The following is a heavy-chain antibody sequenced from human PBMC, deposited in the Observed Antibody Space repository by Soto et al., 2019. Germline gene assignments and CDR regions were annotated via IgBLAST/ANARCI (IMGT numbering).Heavy chain of an antibody. CDR2: INHSGST. V-gene: IGHV4-34*01. J-gene: IGHJ6*03. D-gene: IGHD3-3*01. CDR1: GGSLSGYF. CDR3: ASYHYFDFWIGSRHYMDA. Sequence: QVHLEQWGAGLLKPSETLSLTCDVYGGSLSGYFWSWVRQSPGKGLEWIGEINHSGSTNYNPSLKSRVNISADTSKHQCFLRLRSVTAADSGIYYCASYHYFDFWIGSRHYMDAWGRGTTVTVSS.